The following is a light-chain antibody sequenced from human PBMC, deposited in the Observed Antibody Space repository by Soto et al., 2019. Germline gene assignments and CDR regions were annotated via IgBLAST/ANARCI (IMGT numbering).Light chain of an antibody. V-gene: IGKV1-39*01. CDR2: GAS. CDR3: HQIFSAPFT. CDR1: QTIKKY. Sequence: IQMTQSPSSLSASVGDRVTVTCRASQTIKKYLNWYQCKPGKAPKFLIYGASNLQRGVPSRFSGSGSGTDFTLTISRLETEDFATYYCHQIFSAPFTFGQGTGLE. J-gene: IGKJ2*01.